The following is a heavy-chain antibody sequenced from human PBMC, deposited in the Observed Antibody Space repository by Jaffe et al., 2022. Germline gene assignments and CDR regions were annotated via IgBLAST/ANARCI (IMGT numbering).Heavy chain of an antibody. CDR1: GDSISSGNFY. CDR2: IYASGGT. Sequence: QVQLQESGPGLVKPSQTLSLTCTVSGDSISSGNFYWSWIRQPAGKGLECIGRIYASGGTNQNPSLKSRVTISMDTSKNQFSLNLSSVTVADTAVYYCARGINSMAIFDCWGQGTLVTVSS. D-gene: IGHD1-20*01. J-gene: IGHJ4*02. V-gene: IGHV4-61*02. CDR3: ARGINSMAIFDC.